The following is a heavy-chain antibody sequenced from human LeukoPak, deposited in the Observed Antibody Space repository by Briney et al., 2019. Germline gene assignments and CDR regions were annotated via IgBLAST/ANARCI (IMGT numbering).Heavy chain of an antibody. Sequence: PSETLSLTCTVSGGSISSSGFYWGWIRQPPGKGLEWIGSIYYSGSTYYNPSLKSRVTISVDTSKNQFSLKLSSVTAADTAVYYCARGYGGWLPNWGQGTLVTVSS. CDR3: ARGYGGWLPN. V-gene: IGHV4-39*07. CDR2: IYYSGST. J-gene: IGHJ4*02. CDR1: GGSISSSGFY. D-gene: IGHD5-24*01.